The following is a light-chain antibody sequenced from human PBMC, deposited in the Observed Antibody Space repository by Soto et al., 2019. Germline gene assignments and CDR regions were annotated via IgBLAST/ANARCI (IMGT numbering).Light chain of an antibody. J-gene: IGKJ1*01. CDR1: PSISTY. CDR2: AAS. V-gene: IGKV1-39*01. Sequence: DIQMTQSPSSLSASVGDRVTITCRASPSISTYLNWYHQKPGKAPKLLIYAASSLQSGVPSRFSGSGSGTDFALTISSLQPEDFATYYCQQTYNTPWTFGHGTKVEIE. CDR3: QQTYNTPWT.